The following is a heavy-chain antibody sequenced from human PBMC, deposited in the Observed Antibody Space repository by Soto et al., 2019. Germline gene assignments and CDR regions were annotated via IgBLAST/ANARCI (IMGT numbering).Heavy chain of an antibody. D-gene: IGHD1-26*01. CDR3: STALVAQWELLADDYYYGMDV. J-gene: IGHJ6*02. Sequence: PGGSVRISCAASGFTFSSYAMHWVRQAPGKGLEWVAVISYDGSNKYYADYVKGRFTISRDNSKNTLYLQMNSLRAEDTAVYYCSTALVAQWELLADDYYYGMDVWGQRTTVTVSS. CDR2: ISYDGSNK. V-gene: IGHV3-30-3*01. CDR1: GFTFSSYA.